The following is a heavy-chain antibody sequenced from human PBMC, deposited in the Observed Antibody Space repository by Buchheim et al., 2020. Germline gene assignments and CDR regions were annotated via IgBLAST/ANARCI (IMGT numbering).Heavy chain of an antibody. CDR1: GFTFSSYW. CDR3: ARDRDYGDYWARFPIEDP. J-gene: IGHJ5*02. Sequence: EVQLVESGGGLVQPGGSLRLSCAASGFTFSSYWMHWVRQAPGKGLVWVSRINSDGSSTRYAGSVKGRFNISRDNAKNTLSLQMNSLRAEDTAVYYCARDRDYGDYWARFPIEDPWGQGTL. V-gene: IGHV3-74*01. D-gene: IGHD4-17*01. CDR2: INSDGSST.